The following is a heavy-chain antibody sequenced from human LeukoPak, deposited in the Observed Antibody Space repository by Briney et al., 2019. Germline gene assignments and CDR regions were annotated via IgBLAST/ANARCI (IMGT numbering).Heavy chain of an antibody. J-gene: IGHJ4*02. D-gene: IGHD6-13*01. CDR1: GGSISSSSYY. V-gene: IGHV4-39*01. CDR3: ARHAGIAAAMLDY. CDR2: IYYSGST. Sequence: SETLSLTCTVSGGSISSSSYYWGWIRQPPGKGLEWIGSIYYSGSTYYNPSLKSRVTISVDTSKNQFSLKLSSVTAADTAVYYCARHAGIAAAMLDYWGQGTLVTVSS.